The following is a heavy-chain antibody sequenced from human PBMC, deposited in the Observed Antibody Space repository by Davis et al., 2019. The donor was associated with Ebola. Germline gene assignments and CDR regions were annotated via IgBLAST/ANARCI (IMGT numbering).Heavy chain of an antibody. J-gene: IGHJ4*02. D-gene: IGHD3-22*01. CDR3: ARGTYYYDSSGYYY. V-gene: IGHV1-8*01. CDR2: MNPNSGNT. Sequence: ASVKVSCKASGYTFTSYDINWMRQATGQGLEWMGWMNPNSGNTGYAQKFQGRVTMTRNTSISTAYMELSSLRSEDTAVYYCARGTYYYDSSGYYYWGQGTLVTVSS. CDR1: GYTFTSYD.